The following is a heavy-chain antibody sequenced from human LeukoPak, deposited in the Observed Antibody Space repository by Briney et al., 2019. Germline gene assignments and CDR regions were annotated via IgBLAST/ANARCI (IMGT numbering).Heavy chain of an antibody. CDR2: IWYDGSNK. D-gene: IGHD2-2*02. Sequence: GGSLRLXCAASGFTFSSYGMHWVRQAPGKGLEWEAVIWYDGSNKYYADSVKGRFTISRDNSKNTLYLQMNSLRAEDTAVYYCASQYCSSRTCYTDAFDIWGQGTMVTVSS. CDR1: GFTFSSYG. CDR3: ASQYCSSRTCYTDAFDI. J-gene: IGHJ3*02. V-gene: IGHV3-33*01.